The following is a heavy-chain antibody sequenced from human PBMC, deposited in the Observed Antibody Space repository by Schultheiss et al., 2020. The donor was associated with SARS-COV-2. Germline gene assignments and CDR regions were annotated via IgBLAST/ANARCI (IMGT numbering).Heavy chain of an antibody. CDR1: GGSISSSSYY. D-gene: IGHD2-2*01. V-gene: IGHV4-39*01. CDR3: ARGDIVVVPAVDAGNYYYYYMDV. Sequence: SQTLSLTCTVSGGSISSSSYYWGWIRQPPGKGLEWIGSIYYSGSTYYNPSLKSRVTISVDTSKNQFSLKLSSVTAADTAVYYCARGDIVVVPAVDAGNYYYYYMDVWGKGTTVTVSS. CDR2: IYYSGST. J-gene: IGHJ6*03.